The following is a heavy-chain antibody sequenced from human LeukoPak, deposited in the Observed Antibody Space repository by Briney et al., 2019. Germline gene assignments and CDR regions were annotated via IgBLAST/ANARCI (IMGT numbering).Heavy chain of an antibody. J-gene: IGHJ4*02. CDR1: GYTFTGYD. D-gene: IGHD1-26*01. CDR3: TRGSLSGSSRDY. Sequence: ASVKVSCKASGYTFTGYDINWVRQATGQGLEGMGWMNPDTGDTGYAQKFQGRVTVTRNTSIDTAYMELSGLRSEDSAVYYCTRGSLSGSSRDYWGQGTLVTVSS. CDR2: MNPDTGDT. V-gene: IGHV1-8*01.